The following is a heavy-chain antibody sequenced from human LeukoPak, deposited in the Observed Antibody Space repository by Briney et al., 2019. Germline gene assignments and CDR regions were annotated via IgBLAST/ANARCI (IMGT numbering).Heavy chain of an antibody. CDR3: ARESSGYFIDAFDI. CDR1: GYTFTSYD. V-gene: IGHV1-8*01. J-gene: IGHJ3*02. D-gene: IGHD3-22*01. CDR2: MNPNSGNT. Sequence: ASVKVSCKASGYTFTSYDINWVRQATGQGLEWMGWMNPNSGNTGYAQKFQGRVTITADKSTSTAYMELSSLRSEDTAVYYCARESSGYFIDAFDIWGQGTMVTVSS.